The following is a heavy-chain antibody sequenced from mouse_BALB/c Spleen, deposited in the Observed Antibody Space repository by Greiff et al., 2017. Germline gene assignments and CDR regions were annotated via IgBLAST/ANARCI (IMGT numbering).Heavy chain of an antibody. CDR1: GYTFTSYW. J-gene: IGHJ2*01. Sequence: LQQPGSELVRPGASVKLSCKASGYTFTSYWMHWVKQRPGQGLEWIGNIYPGSGSTNYDEKFKSKATLTVDTSSSTAYMQLSSLTSEDSAVYYCTASNYWGQGTTLTVSS. CDR3: TASNY. V-gene: IGHV1S22*01. CDR2: IYPGSGST.